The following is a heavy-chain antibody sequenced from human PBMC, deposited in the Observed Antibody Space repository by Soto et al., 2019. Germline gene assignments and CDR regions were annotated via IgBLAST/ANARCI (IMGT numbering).Heavy chain of an antibody. CDR3: AKVYRGGTSSQRYYYYGMDV. J-gene: IGHJ6*02. CDR1: GFTFSSYA. CDR2: ISGSGGST. D-gene: IGHD2-2*01. Sequence: PGGSLSLSCAASGFTFSSYAMSWVRQAPGKGLEWVSAISGSGGSTYYADSVKGRFTISRDNSKNTLYLQMNSLRAEDTAVYYCAKVYRGGTSSQRYYYYGMDVWGQGTTVTVSS. V-gene: IGHV3-23*01.